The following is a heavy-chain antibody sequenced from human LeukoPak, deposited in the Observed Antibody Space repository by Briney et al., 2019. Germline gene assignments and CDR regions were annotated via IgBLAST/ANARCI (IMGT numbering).Heavy chain of an antibody. CDR3: ARIRYSSGSIDY. D-gene: IGHD6-19*01. J-gene: IGHJ4*02. CDR1: GFSLSSSGMC. Sequence: SGPTLVKPTPPLTLTCAFSGFSLSSSGMCVSWIRQPPGKALEWLARIDWDDDKYYSTSLKTRLTISTDTSKNQVVLTMTNMDPVDTATYYCARIRYSSGSIDYWGQGTLVTVSS. V-gene: IGHV2-70*11. CDR2: IDWDDDK.